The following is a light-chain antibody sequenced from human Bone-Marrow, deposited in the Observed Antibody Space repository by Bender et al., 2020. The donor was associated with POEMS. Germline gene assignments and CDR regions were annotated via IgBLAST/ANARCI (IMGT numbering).Light chain of an antibody. J-gene: IGLJ2*01. CDR3: SSFVSNGTLV. Sequence: QSALTQPASVSGSPGQSISVSCTGTSSDVGRYEYVSWYQQHPGKAPKVILYDVSHRPSGVSNRFSGSKSGNTASLTVSGLQAEDEAEYYCSSFVSNGTLVFGGGTRLTVL. CDR1: SSDVGRYEY. V-gene: IGLV2-14*03. CDR2: DVS.